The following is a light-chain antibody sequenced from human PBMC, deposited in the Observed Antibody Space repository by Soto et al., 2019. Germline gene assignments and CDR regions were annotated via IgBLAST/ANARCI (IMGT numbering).Light chain of an antibody. CDR3: QQYNNWPRAT. Sequence: EIVLTQSPATLSLSPGERATLSCRASQSINRHLAWYRQKPGQAPRLLIYDASNRATGIPARFSGSGSGTEFNLTISSLQSEDFGVYYCQQYNNWPRATFGGGTKVDIK. V-gene: IGKV3D-15*01. CDR1: QSINRH. CDR2: DAS. J-gene: IGKJ4*01.